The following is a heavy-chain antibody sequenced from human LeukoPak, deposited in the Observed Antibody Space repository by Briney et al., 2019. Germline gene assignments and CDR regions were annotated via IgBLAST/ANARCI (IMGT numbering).Heavy chain of an antibody. Sequence: SSETLSLTCTVWWGSMKIYYWRCSRQPPGKGLEWIGYIYYSGSTNYNPSLKSRVTISVDTSKNQFSLKLSSVTAADTAVYYCARHQQQLILDYWGQGTLVTVSS. CDR1: WGSMKIYY. J-gene: IGHJ4*02. V-gene: IGHV4-59*08. CDR2: IYYSGST. CDR3: ARHQQQLILDY. D-gene: IGHD6-13*01.